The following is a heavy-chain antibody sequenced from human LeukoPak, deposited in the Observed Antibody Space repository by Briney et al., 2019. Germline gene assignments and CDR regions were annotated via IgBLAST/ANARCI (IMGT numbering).Heavy chain of an antibody. CDR2: ISGSGGST. CDR1: GFTFSSYA. V-gene: IGHV3-23*01. J-gene: IGHJ4*02. CDR3: AKLRDGYNLLGYFDY. Sequence: PGGSLRLSCAASGFTFSSYAMSWVRQAPGKGLEWVSAISGSGGSTYYADSVKGRFTISRDNSKNTLYLQMNSLRAEDTAVYYCAKLRDGYNLLGYFDYWGQGTLVTVSS. D-gene: IGHD5-24*01.